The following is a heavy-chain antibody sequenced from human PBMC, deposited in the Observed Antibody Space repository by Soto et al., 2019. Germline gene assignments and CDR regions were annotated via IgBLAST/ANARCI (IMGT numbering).Heavy chain of an antibody. Sequence: GGSLRLSCSASGFTFSNYAMHWVRQAPGKGLEYVSLISYNGGSTYYADSVKGRFSISRDNSKNTLDLQMSSLRPDDTAVYYCVRDGPYCGGDCFPIWGQGTMVTVSS. D-gene: IGHD2-21*02. J-gene: IGHJ3*02. CDR2: ISYNGGST. V-gene: IGHV3-64D*06. CDR1: GFTFSNYA. CDR3: VRDGPYCGGDCFPI.